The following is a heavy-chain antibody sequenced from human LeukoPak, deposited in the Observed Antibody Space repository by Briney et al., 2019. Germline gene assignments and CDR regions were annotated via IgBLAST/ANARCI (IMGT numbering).Heavy chain of an antibody. D-gene: IGHD4-17*01. J-gene: IGHJ4*02. CDR1: GFTFSTYG. V-gene: IGHV3-33*03. CDR3: AFPTVTFDH. Sequence: GGSLRLSCAASGFTFSTYGMHWVRLAPGKWLEWVAVVLSDGNNKYYADSVKGRFTISRDNSKNTVYLQMNSLTAEDTAVYYCAFPTVTFDHWGQGTLVTVSS. CDR2: VLSDGNNK.